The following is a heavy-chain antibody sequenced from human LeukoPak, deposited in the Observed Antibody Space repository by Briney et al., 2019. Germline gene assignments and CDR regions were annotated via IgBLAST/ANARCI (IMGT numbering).Heavy chain of an antibody. Sequence: ASVKVSCKASGYNFTGYYMHWVRQAPGQGLEWMGWINPNSGGTNYAQKFQGRVTMTRDTSISTAYMELSRLRSDDTAVYYCARVISGSYSIDYWGQGTLVTVSS. J-gene: IGHJ4*02. CDR1: GYNFTGYY. CDR3: ARVISGSYSIDY. D-gene: IGHD1-26*01. CDR2: INPNSGGT. V-gene: IGHV1-2*02.